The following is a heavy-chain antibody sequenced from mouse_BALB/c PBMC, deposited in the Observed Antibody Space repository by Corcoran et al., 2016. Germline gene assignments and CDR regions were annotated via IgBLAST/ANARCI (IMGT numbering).Heavy chain of an antibody. V-gene: IGHV9-3*02. Sequence: QIQLVQSGPELKKPEETVKISCKASGYTFTNYGMNWVKQAPGKGLKWMGWINTNTGEPTYAEEFKGRFAFSLETSASTAYLQINNLKNEDTATYFCARWDGNYPTWFAYWGQGTLVTVSA. CDR2: INTNTGEP. J-gene: IGHJ3*01. D-gene: IGHD2-1*01. CDR1: GYTFTNYG. CDR3: ARWDGNYPTWFAY.